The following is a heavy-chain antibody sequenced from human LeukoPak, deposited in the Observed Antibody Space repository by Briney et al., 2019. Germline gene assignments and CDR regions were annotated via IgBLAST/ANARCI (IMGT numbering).Heavy chain of an antibody. CDR2: TYPGDSDT. Sequence: GESLKISCKASGYNFNTYWIAWVRQMPGKGLEWMGITYPGDSDTRYSPSFQGQVTISADKSISTAYLQWSSLKASDTAMYYCARLIDGSGLDYWGQGTLVTVSS. CDR3: ARLIDGSGLDY. J-gene: IGHJ4*02. CDR1: GYNFNTYW. D-gene: IGHD3-10*01. V-gene: IGHV5-51*01.